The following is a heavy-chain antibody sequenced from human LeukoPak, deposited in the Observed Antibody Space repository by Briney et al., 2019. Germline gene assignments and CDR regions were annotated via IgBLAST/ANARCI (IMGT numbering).Heavy chain of an antibody. D-gene: IGHD2-15*01. CDR1: GFTFSINW. CDR3: ARDLGYCSGGNCYSVLDY. V-gene: IGHV3-7*04. CDR2: IKQDGSEK. Sequence: GGSLRLSCAASGFTFSINWMNWVRQAPGKGLEWVANIKQDGSEKYYVDSVKGRFTISRDNAKNSLYLQMNSLRAEDTAVYYCARDLGYCSGGNCYSVLDYWGQGTLVTVSS. J-gene: IGHJ4*02.